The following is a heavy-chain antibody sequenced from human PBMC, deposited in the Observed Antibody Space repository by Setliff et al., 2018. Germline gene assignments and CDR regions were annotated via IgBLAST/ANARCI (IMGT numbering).Heavy chain of an antibody. CDR1: GYTFTSYY. D-gene: IGHD3-10*01. Sequence: GASVKVSCKASGYTFTSYYMHWVRQAPGQGLKWMGIINPSGGSTSYAQKFQGRVTMTRNTSISTAYMELSSLRSEDTAVYYCATRATRSGSYPTQLNNWFDPWGQGTLVTVSS. V-gene: IGHV1-46*01. J-gene: IGHJ5*02. CDR3: ATRATRSGSYPTQLNNWFDP. CDR2: INPSGGST.